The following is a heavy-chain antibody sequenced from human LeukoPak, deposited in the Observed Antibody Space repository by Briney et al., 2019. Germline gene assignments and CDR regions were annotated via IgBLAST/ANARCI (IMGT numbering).Heavy chain of an antibody. D-gene: IGHD3-3*01. CDR1: GGSISSYY. CDR3: ACSYDFWSGPDY. J-gene: IGHJ4*02. Sequence: LSLTCTVSGGSISSYYWSWIRQPPGKGLEWVSYISSSGSTIYYADSVKGRFTISRDNAKNSLYLQMNSLRAEDTAVYYCACSYDFWSGPDYWGQGTLVTVSS. V-gene: IGHV3-11*01. CDR2: ISSSGSTI.